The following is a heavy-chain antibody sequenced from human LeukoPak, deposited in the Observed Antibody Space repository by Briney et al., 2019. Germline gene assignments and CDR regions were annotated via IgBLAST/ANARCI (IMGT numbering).Heavy chain of an antibody. D-gene: IGHD3-10*01. CDR2: FSPSGST. Sequence: SETLSLTCTVAGGSISADYWSWIRQPAGKGLEWIGRFSPSGSTIYNPSLRGRVTMSVDPSKNTFSLELSSVTAADTAVYYCARVTFSGINPIDWGQGTLVTVSS. CDR1: GGSISADY. CDR3: ARVTFSGINPID. V-gene: IGHV4-4*07. J-gene: IGHJ4*02.